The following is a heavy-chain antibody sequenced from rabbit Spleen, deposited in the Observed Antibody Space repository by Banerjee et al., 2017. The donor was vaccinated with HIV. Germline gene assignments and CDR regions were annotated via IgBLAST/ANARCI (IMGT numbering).Heavy chain of an antibody. CDR2: INAVTGKP. CDR3: ARDPNYASGHYIYSF. CDR1: GFSFSDRDV. D-gene: IGHD1-1*01. J-gene: IGHJ4*01. Sequence: QEQLVESGGGLVRPEGSLTLTCKASGFSFSDRDVMCWVRQAPGKGLEWIACINAVTGKPVYASWAKGRFTFSKTSSTTVTLQMTSLTAADTATYFCARDPNYASGHYIYSFWGPGTLVTVS. V-gene: IGHV1S45*01.